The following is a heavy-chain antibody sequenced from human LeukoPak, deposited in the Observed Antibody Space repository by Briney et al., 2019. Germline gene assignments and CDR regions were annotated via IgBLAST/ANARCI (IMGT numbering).Heavy chain of an antibody. CDR3: ARYVAHYYDSGGYSTIDY. V-gene: IGHV3-21*01. CDR2: ISTSSSYI. CDR1: GFTFSSYC. J-gene: IGHJ4*02. D-gene: IGHD3-22*01. Sequence: GQSLRLSSAASGFTFSSYCMNWVRQAPGNWLEWVSSISTSSSYIYYADSVKGRFTISRDNAKNSLYLQMNSLRAEDTAVYYCARYVAHYYDSGGYSTIDYWGQGTLVTVSS.